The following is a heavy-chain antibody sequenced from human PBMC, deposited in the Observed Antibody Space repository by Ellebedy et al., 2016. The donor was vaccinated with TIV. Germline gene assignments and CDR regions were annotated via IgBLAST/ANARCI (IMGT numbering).Heavy chain of an antibody. V-gene: IGHV3-23*01. Sequence: GGSLRLSCAASGFALNDYAMSWLRQAPGKGLQWVSFISGSGGRTYFADSVTGRFTVSRDNSKNRLYLQMNSLRAEDTAVYYCARDPGGGGDFGDNWFDPWGQGTLVTVSS. J-gene: IGHJ5*02. CDR2: ISGSGGRT. D-gene: IGHD2-21*01. CDR3: ARDPGGGGDFGDNWFDP. CDR1: GFALNDYA.